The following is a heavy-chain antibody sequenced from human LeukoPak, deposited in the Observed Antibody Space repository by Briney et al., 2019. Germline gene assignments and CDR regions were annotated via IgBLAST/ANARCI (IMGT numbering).Heavy chain of an antibody. CDR2: IYYSGST. CDR1: GGSISSYY. J-gene: IGHJ4*02. V-gene: IGHV4-59*01. CDR3: ARDLGDGYNWAY. Sequence: ETPCPTRTVSGGSISSYYRSWIWQPPGEGLEWIAYIYYSGSTNYNPSLKSRLTISVDTSKNQLSLKLTSVTAADTAVYYCARDLGDGYNWAYWGQ. D-gene: IGHD5-24*01.